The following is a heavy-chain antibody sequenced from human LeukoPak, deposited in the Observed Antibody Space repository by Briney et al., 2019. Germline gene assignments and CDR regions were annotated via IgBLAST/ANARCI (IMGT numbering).Heavy chain of an antibody. V-gene: IGHV3-21*01. J-gene: IGHJ3*02. CDR3: ARENSGSYYYDAFDI. CDR2: ISSSSSYI. CDR1: GFTFSSYS. Sequence: PGGSLRLSCAASGFTFSSYSMNWVRQAPGKGLEWVSSISSSSSYIYYADSVKGRFTISRDNAKNSLYLQMNSLRAEDTAVYYCARENSGSYYYDAFDIWGQGTMVTVSS. D-gene: IGHD1-26*01.